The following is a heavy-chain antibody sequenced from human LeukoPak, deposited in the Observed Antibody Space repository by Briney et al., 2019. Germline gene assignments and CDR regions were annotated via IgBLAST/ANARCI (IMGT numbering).Heavy chain of an antibody. CDR2: IYYSGST. Sequence: SETLSLTCTVSGGSISSGGYYWSWIRQHPGKGLEWIGYIYYSGSTYYNPSLKSRVTISVDTSKNQFSLKLSSVTAVDTAVYYCASVYDSSGYYPFWGQGTLVTVSS. J-gene: IGHJ4*02. D-gene: IGHD3-22*01. V-gene: IGHV4-31*03. CDR1: GGSISSGGYY. CDR3: ASVYDSSGYYPF.